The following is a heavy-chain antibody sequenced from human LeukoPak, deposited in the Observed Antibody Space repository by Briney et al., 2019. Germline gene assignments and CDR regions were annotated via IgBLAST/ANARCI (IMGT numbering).Heavy chain of an antibody. J-gene: IGHJ6*02. V-gene: IGHV4-30-2*01. CDR1: GGSISSGGSS. CDR3: ARDRGTGAYYYGMDV. D-gene: IGHD1-1*01. Sequence: SQTLSLTCAVSGGSISSGGSSWSWIRQPPGKGLEWIGYIYHSGSTYYNPSLKSRVTISVDRSKNQFSLKLSSVTAADTAVYYCARDRGTGAYYYGMDVWGQGTTVTVSS. CDR2: IYHSGST.